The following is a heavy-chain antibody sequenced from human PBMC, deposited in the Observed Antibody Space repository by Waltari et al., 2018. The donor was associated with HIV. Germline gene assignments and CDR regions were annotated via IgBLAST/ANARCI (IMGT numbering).Heavy chain of an antibody. V-gene: IGHV3-7*04. CDR3: ARGGFYGSGSKVN. CDR1: GLTFGSIW. D-gene: IGHD3-10*01. J-gene: IGHJ4*02. CDR2: IKQDGSEK. Sequence: EVQLVESGGGLVQPGGSLCLACAASGLTFGSIWRSWVRQGPGKGLEWVANIKQDGSEKYYVDSVNGRFTISRDNAENSLYLQMNSLRAEDTAVYYCARGGFYGSGSKVNWGQGTLVTVSS.